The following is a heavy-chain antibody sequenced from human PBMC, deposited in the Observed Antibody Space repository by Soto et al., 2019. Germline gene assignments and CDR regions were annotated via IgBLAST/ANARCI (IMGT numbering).Heavy chain of an antibody. V-gene: IGHV3-7*04. CDR2: IKQDGGET. CDR3: TRTVGATAYDY. D-gene: IGHD1-26*01. CDR1: GFRFSDYW. Sequence: EVQLVESGGGLVPPGGSLRLSCVASGFRFSDYWMSWVRQAPGRGLEWVANIKQDGGETYYVDSVKGRFTISRDNAKNSLFLQVDSLRADDTAVYYCTRTVGATAYDYWGQGTLVTVSP. J-gene: IGHJ4*02.